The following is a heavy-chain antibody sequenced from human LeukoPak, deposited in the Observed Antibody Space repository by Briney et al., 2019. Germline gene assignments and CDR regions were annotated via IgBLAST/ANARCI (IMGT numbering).Heavy chain of an antibody. D-gene: IGHD3-22*01. CDR3: AKPNYYDSSGDRSVDY. J-gene: IGHJ4*02. CDR2: IRYDGSNK. CDR1: GFTFSSYG. Sequence: GGSLRLSCAASGFTFSSYGMHWVRQAPGKGLEWVAFIRYDGSNKYYADSVKGRFTISRDNSKNTLYLQMNSLRAEDTAVYYCAKPNYYDSSGDRSVDYWGQGTLVTVSS. V-gene: IGHV3-30*02.